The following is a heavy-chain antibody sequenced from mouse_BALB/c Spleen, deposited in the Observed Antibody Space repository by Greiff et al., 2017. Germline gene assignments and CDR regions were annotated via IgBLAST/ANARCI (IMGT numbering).Heavy chain of an antibody. Sequence: QVQLKQSGAELARPGASVKLSCKASGYTFTSYWMQWVKQRPGQGLEWIGAIYPGDGDTRYTQKFKGKATLTADKSSSTAYMQLSSLASEDSAVYYCARSPGSSYLMDYWGQGTSVTVSS. D-gene: IGHD1-1*01. CDR1: GYTFTSYW. V-gene: IGHV1-87*01. J-gene: IGHJ4*01. CDR2: IYPGDGDT. CDR3: ARSPGSSYLMDY.